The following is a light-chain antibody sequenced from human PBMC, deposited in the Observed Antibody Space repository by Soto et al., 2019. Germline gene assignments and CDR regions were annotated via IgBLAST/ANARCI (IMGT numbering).Light chain of an antibody. CDR2: QVT. J-gene: IGLJ1*01. CDR3: SSYTYSSNYV. CDR1: SSDLAIYND. Sequence: QSVLTQPACVSGSPGQSITISCTGTSSDLAIYNDVSWYQRQPGKAPKLMIYQVTNRPSGVSNRFSGSRSGNTASLTIYGIQAQDEADYYCSSYTYSSNYVFGTGTKVTVL. V-gene: IGLV2-14*01.